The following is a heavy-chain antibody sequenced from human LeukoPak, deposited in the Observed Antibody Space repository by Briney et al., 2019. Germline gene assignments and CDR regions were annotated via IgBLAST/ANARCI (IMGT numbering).Heavy chain of an antibody. Sequence: PGGFLRLSCAASGFTFSSYWMSWVRQAPGKGLEWVANIKQDGSEKYYVDSVKGRFTISRDNAKNSLYLQMNSLRAEDTAVYYCARGGDIVVVPADNWFDPWGQGTLVTVSS. CDR1: GFTFSSYW. D-gene: IGHD2-2*01. CDR2: IKQDGSEK. J-gene: IGHJ5*02. V-gene: IGHV3-7*01. CDR3: ARGGDIVVVPADNWFDP.